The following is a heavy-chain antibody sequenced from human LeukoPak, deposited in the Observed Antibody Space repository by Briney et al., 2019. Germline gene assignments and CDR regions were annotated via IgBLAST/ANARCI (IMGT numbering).Heavy chain of an antibody. CDR2: ISYDGSNK. Sequence: GGSLRLSCAASGFTFSNYDMSWVRQAPGKGLEWVAVISYDGSNKYYADSVKGRFTISRDNSKNTLYLQMNSLRAEDTAVYYCARDLQYYYGSGSYYLDYWGQGTLVTVSS. CDR1: GFTFSNYD. CDR3: ARDLQYYYGSGSYYLDY. D-gene: IGHD3-10*01. V-gene: IGHV3-30-3*01. J-gene: IGHJ4*02.